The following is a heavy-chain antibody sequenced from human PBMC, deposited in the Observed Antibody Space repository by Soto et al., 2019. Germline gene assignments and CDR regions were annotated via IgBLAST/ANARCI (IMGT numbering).Heavy chain of an antibody. CDR2: FDPEDGET. Sequence: ASVKVSCKFSGYTLTELSMHWVRQAPGKGLEWMGGFDPEDGETIYAQKFQGRVTMTEDTSTDTAYMELSSLRSEDTAVYYCATALHGVEWSLYPDAFDIWGQGTMVTVSS. CDR1: GYTLTELS. CDR3: ATALHGVEWSLYPDAFDI. V-gene: IGHV1-24*01. D-gene: IGHD3-3*01. J-gene: IGHJ3*02.